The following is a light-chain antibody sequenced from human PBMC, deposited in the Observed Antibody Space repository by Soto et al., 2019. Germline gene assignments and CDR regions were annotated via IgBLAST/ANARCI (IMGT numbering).Light chain of an antibody. CDR2: DVS. V-gene: IGLV2-14*03. Sequence: QSVLTQPASVSGSPGQSITISCTGTSSDIGGYNYVSWYQQHPGKAPKLMIYDVSDRPSGVSNRFSGSKSGNTASLTIPGLQAEDEADYYCASYASSNTVLFGGGTKLTVL. J-gene: IGLJ2*01. CDR1: SSDIGGYNY. CDR3: ASYASSNTVL.